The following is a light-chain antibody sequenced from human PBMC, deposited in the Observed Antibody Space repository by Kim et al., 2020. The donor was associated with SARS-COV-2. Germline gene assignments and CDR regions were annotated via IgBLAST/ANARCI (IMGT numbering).Light chain of an antibody. CDR2: RDN. CDR3: AAWDYSLSGWV. CDR1: SSDIGSNY. V-gene: IGLV1-47*01. J-gene: IGLJ3*02. Sequence: GQMGTTSCSGSSSDIGSNYLYSCQQLHGTAPKLLINRDNQRRSGVPYRFSGCKSGTSASLAISGLRSEDEADYYCAAWDYSLSGWVFGGGTQLTVL.